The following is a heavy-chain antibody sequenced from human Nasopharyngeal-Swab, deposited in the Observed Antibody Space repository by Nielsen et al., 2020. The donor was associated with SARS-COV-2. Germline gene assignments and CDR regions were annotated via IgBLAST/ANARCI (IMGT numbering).Heavy chain of an antibody. CDR3: ARDSPCQELDY. J-gene: IGHJ4*02. CDR1: GFSFSIYW. CDR2: ISSDESTT. D-gene: IGHD1-1*01. V-gene: IGHV3-74*01. Sequence: GESLNISCAASGFSFSIYWMHWVRQPPGKGLVWVSGISSDESTTTYADSVKGRLTISRDNTKNTLYLQMNSLRAEDTAVYYCARDSPCQELDYWGQGTLVTVSS.